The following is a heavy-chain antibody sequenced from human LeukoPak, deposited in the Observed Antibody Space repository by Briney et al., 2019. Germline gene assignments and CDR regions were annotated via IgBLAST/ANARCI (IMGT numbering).Heavy chain of an antibody. D-gene: IGHD3-3*01. V-gene: IGHV3-21*01. CDR3: ARVFRPSLTVFIIRGAFDI. Sequence: GGSLRLSCAASGFTFSSYSMNWVRQAPGKGLEWVSSISSSSTYIYYADSVKGRFTISRDNAKNSLYLQMNSLRAEDTAVYYCARVFRPSLTVFIIRGAFDIWGQGTMVTVSS. CDR1: GFTFSSYS. CDR2: ISSSSTYI. J-gene: IGHJ3*02.